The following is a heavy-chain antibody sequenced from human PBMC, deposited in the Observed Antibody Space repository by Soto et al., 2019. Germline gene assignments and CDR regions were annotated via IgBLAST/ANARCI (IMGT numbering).Heavy chain of an antibody. CDR3: ASLERSGDSYYRYTWYVGL. D-gene: IGHD2-15*01. CDR2: SYHSGST. Sequence: QVQLQESGPGLVKPSGTLSPTCGVSSGSISSSNWWSWVRQPPGKVLEWIAESYHSGSTNYNPSLTTPVTISVRKTKSQFAVKVSSVTAADAAVYYCASLERSGDSYYRYTWYVGLWSRGTLVTVSS. J-gene: IGHJ2*01. V-gene: IGHV4-4*02. CDR1: SGSISSSNW.